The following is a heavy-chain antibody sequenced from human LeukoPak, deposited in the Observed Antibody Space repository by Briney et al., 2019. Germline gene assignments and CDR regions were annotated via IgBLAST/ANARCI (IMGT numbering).Heavy chain of an antibody. CDR1: GFTFSSYA. J-gene: IGHJ4*02. Sequence: RGSLRLSCAASGFTFSSYAMSWVRQAPGKWLEWVSVISGSGGDTYYADSVKGRFTISRHNSKNTLYLQMNSLRAEDTAIYYCAKTGCTSTGCYENYWGQGTLVTVSS. CDR3: AKTGCTSTGCYENY. CDR2: ISGSGGDT. D-gene: IGHD2-2*01. V-gene: IGHV3-23*01.